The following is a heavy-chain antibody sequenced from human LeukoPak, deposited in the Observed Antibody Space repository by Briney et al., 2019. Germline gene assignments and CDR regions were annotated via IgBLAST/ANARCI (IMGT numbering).Heavy chain of an antibody. V-gene: IGHV1-8*02. J-gene: IGHJ4*02. CDR2: MNPNSGNT. Sequence: GASVKVSCKASGYTFTSYDINWVRQATGQGLEWMRWMNPNSGNTGYAQKLQGRVTMTTDTSTSTAYMELRSLRSDDTAVYYCARRMVGYSSGWYFGSQDYWGQGTLVTVSS. CDR3: ARRMVGYSSGWYFGSQDY. CDR1: GYTFTSYD. D-gene: IGHD6-19*01.